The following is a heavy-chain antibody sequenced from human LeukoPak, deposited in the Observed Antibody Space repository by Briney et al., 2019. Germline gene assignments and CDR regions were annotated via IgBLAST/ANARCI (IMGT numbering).Heavy chain of an antibody. Sequence: GGSLRLSCAASGFTFSDYAMHWVRQAPGKGLEWVAVTSSDLNVKLYADSVKGRFTISRDNSRSTLYLQMNSLRPEDTAIYYCAREGYYGSGSPPSLYFDYWGQGTLVTVSS. J-gene: IGHJ4*02. CDR1: GFTFSDYA. V-gene: IGHV3-30-3*01. CDR3: AREGYYGSGSPPSLYFDY. CDR2: TSSDLNVK. D-gene: IGHD3-10*01.